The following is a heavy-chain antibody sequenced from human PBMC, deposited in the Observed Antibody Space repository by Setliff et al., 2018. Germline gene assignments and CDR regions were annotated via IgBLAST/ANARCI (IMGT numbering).Heavy chain of an antibody. CDR1: GGSISSHY. D-gene: IGHD1-26*01. V-gene: IGHV4-59*11. CDR3: ARDGSYYYFDY. CDR2: IYYSGST. J-gene: IGHJ4*02. Sequence: SETLSLTCTVSGGSISSHYWSWIRQPPGKGLEWIGSIYYSGSTNYNPSLKSRVTISVDKSKNQFSLKLSSVTAADTAVYYCARDGSYYYFDYWGQGTLVTVSS.